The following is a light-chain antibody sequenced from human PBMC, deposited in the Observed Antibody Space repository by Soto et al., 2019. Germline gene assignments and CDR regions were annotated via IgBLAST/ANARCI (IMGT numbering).Light chain of an antibody. CDR1: QSISSW. J-gene: IGKJ1*01. Sequence: DIQMTQSPSTLSASVGDRVTITCRASQSISSWLAWYQQKPGKAAKLLIYKASSLESGVPSRFSGSGSGTDFTFTISSLQPEDIATYYCQQYNSYRTFGQGTKVDIK. CDR2: KAS. V-gene: IGKV1-5*03. CDR3: QQYNSYRT.